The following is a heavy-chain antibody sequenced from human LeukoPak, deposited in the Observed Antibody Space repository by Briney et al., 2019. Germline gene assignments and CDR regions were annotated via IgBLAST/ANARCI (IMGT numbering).Heavy chain of an antibody. J-gene: IGHJ4*02. CDR1: GGLFSTYC. V-gene: IGHV4-59*12. Sequence: PAETLSLTCTVSGGLFSTYCWSWIRQPPGKGREWIGYIYYHGATNYNPSLKSRVNMSIDTSKNQFSLKLSSVTAAATSVYYCASNPGSGWIDYWGQGTLVTVSS. CDR3: ASNPGSGWIDY. D-gene: IGHD6-19*01. CDR2: IYYHGAT.